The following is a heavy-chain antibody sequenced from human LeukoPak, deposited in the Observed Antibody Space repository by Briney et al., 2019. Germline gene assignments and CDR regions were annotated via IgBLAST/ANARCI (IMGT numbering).Heavy chain of an antibody. D-gene: IGHD2-15*01. V-gene: IGHV1-2*02. CDR1: GYTFTGYY. CDR2: INPNSGGT. Sequence: ASVKVSCKASGYTFTGYYMHWVRQAPGQGLEWMGWINPNSGGTNYAQKFQGRVTMTRDTSISTAYMELSRLRSDDTAVYYCARDVDSYQESYYDYWGQGTLVTVSS. CDR3: ARDVDSYQESYYDY. J-gene: IGHJ4*02.